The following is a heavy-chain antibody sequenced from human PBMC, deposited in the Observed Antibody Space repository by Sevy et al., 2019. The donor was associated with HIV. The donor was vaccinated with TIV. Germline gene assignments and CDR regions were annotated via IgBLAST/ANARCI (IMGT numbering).Heavy chain of an antibody. Sequence: GESLKISCKASGYRFTSCWIGWVRQMPRKGLQWMWIIYPDDSDTRYSPSFQGQVIISADKSINTAYLQWSSLKASDSAMYFCARRSYDTNGYPQYFFDSWGQGTLVTVSS. CDR3: ARRSYDTNGYPQYFFDS. D-gene: IGHD3-22*01. V-gene: IGHV5-51*01. J-gene: IGHJ4*02. CDR2: IYPDDSDT. CDR1: GYRFTSCW.